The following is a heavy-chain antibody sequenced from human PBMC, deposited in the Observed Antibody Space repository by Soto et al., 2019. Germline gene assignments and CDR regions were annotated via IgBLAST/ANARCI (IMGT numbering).Heavy chain of an antibody. CDR3: ATVSGGVDTAMVDYYYYYGMDV. D-gene: IGHD5-18*01. J-gene: IGHJ6*02. Sequence: GASVKVSCKVSGYTLTELSMHWVRQAPGKGLEWMGGFDPEDGGTIYAQKFQGRVTMTEDTSTDTAYMELSSLRSEDTAVYYCATVSGGVDTAMVDYYYYYGMDVWGQGTRVTVSS. CDR2: FDPEDGGT. V-gene: IGHV1-24*01. CDR1: GYTLTELS.